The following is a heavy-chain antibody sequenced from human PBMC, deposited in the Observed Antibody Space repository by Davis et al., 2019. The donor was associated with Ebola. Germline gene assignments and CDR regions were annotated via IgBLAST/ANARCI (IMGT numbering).Heavy chain of an antibody. J-gene: IGHJ4*02. Sequence: PGGSLRLSCAASGFTFSGYEMSWVRQAPGMGLEWVSYISSSGNTIYYADSVKGRFTISRDNAKNSLFLQMNSLTAEDTAVYYCARWGCSSDCYDYWGQGALVTVSS. D-gene: IGHD7-27*01. CDR2: ISSSGNTI. CDR1: GFTFSGYE. CDR3: ARWGCSSDCYDY. V-gene: IGHV3-48*03.